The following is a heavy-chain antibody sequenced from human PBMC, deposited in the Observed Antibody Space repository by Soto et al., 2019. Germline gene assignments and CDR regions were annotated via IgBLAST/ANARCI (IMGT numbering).Heavy chain of an antibody. CDR2: IIPILGIA. V-gene: IGHV1-69*08. J-gene: IGHJ3*02. D-gene: IGHD2-15*01. Sequence: QVQLVQSGAEVKKPGSSVKVSCKASGGTFSCYTISWVRQAPGQGLEWMGRIIPILGIANYAQKFQGRVTSTADKSTSTAYMELSSLRSEDTAVYYCARDSADIVVVVAANAFDIWCQGTMVTVSS. CDR3: ARDSADIVVVVAANAFDI. CDR1: GGTFSCYT.